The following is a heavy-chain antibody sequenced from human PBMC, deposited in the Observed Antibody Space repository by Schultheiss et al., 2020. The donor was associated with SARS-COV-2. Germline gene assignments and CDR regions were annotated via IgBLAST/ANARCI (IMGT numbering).Heavy chain of an antibody. V-gene: IGHV3-15*01. CDR3: TTAVVVAAKAFGY. CDR2: IKSKTDGGTT. Sequence: GGSLRLSCAASGFTFSNAWMSWVRQAPGKGLEWVGRIKSKTDGGTTDYAAPVKGRFTISRDDSKNTLYLQMNSLKTEDTAVYYCTTAVVVAAKAFGYWGQGTLVTVSS. CDR1: GFTFSNAW. D-gene: IGHD2-15*01. J-gene: IGHJ4*02.